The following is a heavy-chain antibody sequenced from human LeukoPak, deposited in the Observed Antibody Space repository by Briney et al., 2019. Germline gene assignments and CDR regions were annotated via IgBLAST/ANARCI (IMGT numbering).Heavy chain of an antibody. Sequence: GWSLRLSCAASGFTFSDYWMHWVRQAPGKGLVWVSRINRDGSSTSYADSVKGRFTISRDNAKNTLNLQMNSLRAEDAAVYNCARIRGSKNQLLPSDAFDIGGQGTMVTVSS. CDR1: GFTFSDYW. J-gene: IGHJ3*02. V-gene: IGHV3-74*01. CDR3: ARIRGSKNQLLPSDAFDI. D-gene: IGHD2-2*01. CDR2: INRDGSST.